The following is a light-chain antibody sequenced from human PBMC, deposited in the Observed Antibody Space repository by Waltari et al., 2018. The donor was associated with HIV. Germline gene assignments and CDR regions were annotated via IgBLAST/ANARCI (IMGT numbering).Light chain of an antibody. J-gene: IGKJ2*01. V-gene: IGKV3-15*01. CDR2: STS. CDR3: HQYDNWPPHT. Sequence: EIVMTQSPATLSLRPGDTATPSCRARPNIRINLAWLQQKPGQAPRLVVHSTSSRATGIPARFSGSGSGTNFSLTITRLQSEDYAVYYCHQYDNWPPHTFGQGTIVEIK. CDR1: PNIRIN.